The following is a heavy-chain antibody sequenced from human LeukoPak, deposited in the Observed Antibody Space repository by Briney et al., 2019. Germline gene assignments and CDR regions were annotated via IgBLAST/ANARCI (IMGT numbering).Heavy chain of an antibody. D-gene: IGHD3-22*01. CDR3: ARDPYYYDSSGYLDF. CDR1: GFMFSSNA. V-gene: IGHV3-30*01. CDR2: ISYDGRDE. J-gene: IGHJ4*02. Sequence: PGGSLRLSCAASGFMFSSNAMHWVRQAPGKGLEWVAVISYDGRDEYYADSVKGRFTISRDNSENTLYLQMNSLRVEDTAVYYCARDPYYYDSSGYLDFWGQGTLVTVSA.